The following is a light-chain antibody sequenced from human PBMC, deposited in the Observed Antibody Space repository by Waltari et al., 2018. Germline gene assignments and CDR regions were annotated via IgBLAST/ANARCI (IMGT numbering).Light chain of an antibody. CDR1: QVVSTY. J-gene: IGKJ2*01. Sequence: IVLTQSPSTLSLSPCERPTLSCRASQVVSTYLAWYQQKPCQAPRPLIYDASNTATGIPASCSGSESGTDVTLNISSLEPEEFAVDYGQQRSNWPPYTFGQGTKLEIK. CDR2: DAS. CDR3: QQRSNWPPYT. V-gene: IGKV3-11*01.